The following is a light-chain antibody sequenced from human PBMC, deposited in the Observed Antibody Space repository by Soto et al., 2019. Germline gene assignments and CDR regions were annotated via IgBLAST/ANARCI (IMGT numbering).Light chain of an antibody. CDR2: DAS. CDR3: HQYNKWPSFT. CDR1: QSVSNN. Sequence: EIVMTQSRGTLSVSPGERATLLCRASQSVSNNLAWYQQKPGQAPRLPIYDASTRATGIPARFSGSGSGTEFTLTILSLQSEDYAVYYCHQYNKWPSFTFGPGTQVDIK. V-gene: IGKV3-15*01. J-gene: IGKJ3*01.